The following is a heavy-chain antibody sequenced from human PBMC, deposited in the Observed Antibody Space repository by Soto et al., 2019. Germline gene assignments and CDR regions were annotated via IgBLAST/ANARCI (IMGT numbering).Heavy chain of an antibody. D-gene: IGHD2-21*02. CDR3: TKSRGLKGDKYDS. V-gene: IGHV3-9*01. J-gene: IGHJ4*02. Sequence: EVQLGESGGGLVQPGMSLRLSCAASGFTFDDYAIHWVLHASGKDLEWVSGIRLNSGSRCYADSVMGRVTISRDNVKNYLSLQMISLSPEDTASYYCTKSRGLKGDKYDSWGQQTLVIDSS. CDR1: GFTFDDYA. CDR2: IRLNSGSR.